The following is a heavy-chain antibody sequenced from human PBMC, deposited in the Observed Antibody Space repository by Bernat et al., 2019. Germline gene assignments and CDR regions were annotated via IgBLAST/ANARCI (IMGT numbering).Heavy chain of an antibody. D-gene: IGHD6-25*01. J-gene: IGHJ4*02. CDR1: GFIFSNYG. Sequence: QVQLVESGGGVVQPGTSLRLSCVASGFIFSNYGMHWVRQAPGKGLEWVAVIWYDSSNSYYADSVRGRFTISIDNSKNTLFLQMNSLRTEDTGVYYCAREGWSAMAAAGTGADYWGQGTLVSVSS. V-gene: IGHV3-33*01. CDR2: IWYDSSNS. CDR3: AREGWSAMAAAGTGADY.